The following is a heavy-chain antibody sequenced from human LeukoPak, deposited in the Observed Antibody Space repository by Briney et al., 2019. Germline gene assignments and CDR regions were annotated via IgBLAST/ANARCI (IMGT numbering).Heavy chain of an antibody. D-gene: IGHD3-22*01. CDR3: AKSWCYDSSGYSPFDY. J-gene: IGHJ4*02. V-gene: IGHV3-23*01. Sequence: GGSLRLSCAASGFTFSSCAVSWVRQAPGKGLEWVSTIDGSAGSTYYADSVKGRFTISRDNSKNTLYLQMNSLRAEDTAVYYCAKSWCYDSSGYSPFDYWGQGPLVTVSS. CDR1: GFTFSSCA. CDR2: IDGSAGST.